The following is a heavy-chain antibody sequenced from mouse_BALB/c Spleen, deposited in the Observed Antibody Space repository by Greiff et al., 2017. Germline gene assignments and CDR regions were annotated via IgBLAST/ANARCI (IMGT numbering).Heavy chain of an antibody. CDR1: GFSLSRYS. J-gene: IGHJ3*01. CDR2: IWGGGST. Sequence: QVQLKESGPGLVAPSQSLSITCTVSGFSLSRYSVHWVRQPPGKGLEWLGMIWGGGSTDYNSALKSRLSISKDNAKSQVFLTKNSLQTDDTAMYYCASTYYRYDGEMAWFAYWGQGTLVTVSA. V-gene: IGHV2-6-4*01. CDR3: ASTYYRYDGEMAWFAY. D-gene: IGHD2-14*01.